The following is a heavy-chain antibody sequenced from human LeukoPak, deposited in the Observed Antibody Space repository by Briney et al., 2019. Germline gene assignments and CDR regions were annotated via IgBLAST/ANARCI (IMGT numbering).Heavy chain of an antibody. J-gene: IGHJ4*02. CDR1: GYTFTSYG. CDR3: ARAGVLYDYVWGSYLDY. CDR2: ISAYNGNT. V-gene: IGHV1-18*01. Sequence: ASVKVSCKASGYTFTSYGISWVRQAPGQGLEWMGWISAYNGNTNYAQKLQGRVTMTTDTSTSTAYMELRSLRSDDTAVYYCARAGVLYDYVWGSYLDYWGQGTLVTVSS. D-gene: IGHD3-16*02.